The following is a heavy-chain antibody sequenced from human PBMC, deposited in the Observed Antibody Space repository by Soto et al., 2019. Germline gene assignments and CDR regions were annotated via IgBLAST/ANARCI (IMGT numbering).Heavy chain of an antibody. CDR3: ARGYFSGTTGYKCFDP. D-gene: IGHD6-19*01. J-gene: IGHJ5*02. CDR2: IIPIFGTP. V-gene: IGHV1-69*12. Sequence: QVQLVQSGAEVKMPGSSVKVSCKASGDTFTSHSINWVRQAPGQGLEWLGGIIPIFGTPNYAQKFQGRVTMTADESTSTADMELSSLRSEDTAVYYCARGYFSGTTGYKCFDPWGQGTLVTVSS. CDR1: GDTFTSHS.